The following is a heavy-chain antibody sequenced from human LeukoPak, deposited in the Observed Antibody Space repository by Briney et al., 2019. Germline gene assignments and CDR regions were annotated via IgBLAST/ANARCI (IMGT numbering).Heavy chain of an antibody. CDR2: IKQDGSEK. D-gene: IGHD2-8*01. V-gene: IGHV3-7*01. CDR1: GFTFSRYW. Sequence: PGGSLRLSCAASGFTFSRYWMSWVRQAPGKGLEWVANIKQDGSEKYYVGSVKGRFTISRDNAKNSLYLQMNSLRAEDTAVYYCARDRILMVFAPYFDYWGQGSLVTVSS. J-gene: IGHJ4*02. CDR3: ARDRILMVFAPYFDY.